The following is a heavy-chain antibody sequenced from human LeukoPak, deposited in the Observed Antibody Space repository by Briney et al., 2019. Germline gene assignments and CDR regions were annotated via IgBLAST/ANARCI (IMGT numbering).Heavy chain of an antibody. CDR1: GGSIGSGDYY. J-gene: IGHJ5*02. V-gene: IGHV4-30-4*01. CDR3: ATAPYEYIWGTYRTNWFDP. D-gene: IGHD3-16*02. CDR2: SYYSGNT. Sequence: PSETLSLTCTVSGGSIGSGDYYWSWIRQPPGKGLEWIGYSYYSGNTYYNPSLKSRVTISMDTSKNQFSLKLNSMTAADTAVYYCATAPYEYIWGTYRTNWFDPWGQGTLVTVSS.